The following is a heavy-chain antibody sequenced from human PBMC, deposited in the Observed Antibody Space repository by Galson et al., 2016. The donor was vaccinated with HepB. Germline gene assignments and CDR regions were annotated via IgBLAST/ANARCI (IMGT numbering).Heavy chain of an antibody. CDR3: ARPMSYSYNSDSSGYNTLQY. CDR2: ISPYNGNT. J-gene: IGHJ4*02. Sequence: SVKVSCKASGYTFTNYAISWVRQAPGQGLEWMGWISPYNGNTMYAEEFQDRVTMTTDTFTNTADMELGGLRSDDTAVYYCARPMSYSYNSDSSGYNTLQYWGQGTLLTVSS. D-gene: IGHD3-22*01. V-gene: IGHV1-18*04. CDR1: GYTFTNYA.